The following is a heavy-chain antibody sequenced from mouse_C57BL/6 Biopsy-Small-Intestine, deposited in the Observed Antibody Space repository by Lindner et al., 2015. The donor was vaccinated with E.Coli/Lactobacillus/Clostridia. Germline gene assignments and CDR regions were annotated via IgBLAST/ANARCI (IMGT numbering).Heavy chain of an antibody. CDR3: ARYHPYYDILTGRTYNWFDP. D-gene: IGHD1-1*01. Sequence: SVKVSCKASGYTFTSYAIHWVRQAPGQRLEWMGWINAGYGDTNSSQKFQGRVTITRDTSASTAYMELSSLRSEDTAVYYCARYHPYYDILTGRTYNWFDPWGQGTLVTVSS. CDR1: GYTFTSYA. V-gene: IGHV1-84*02. CDR2: INAGYGDT. J-gene: IGHJ4*01.